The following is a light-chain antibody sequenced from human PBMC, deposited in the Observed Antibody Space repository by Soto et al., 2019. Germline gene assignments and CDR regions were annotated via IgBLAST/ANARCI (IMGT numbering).Light chain of an antibody. J-gene: IGKJ1*01. V-gene: IGKV3-20*01. Sequence: EIVLTQSPGTLSLSPGERATLSCRASQSVSSSYLAWYQQKPGQAPRLLIYGTSSRATAIPDRFSGSGSGTAFTLTISRLEPEDFAVYYCQQYGSSSWTFGQRTKVEIK. CDR1: QSVSSSY. CDR3: QQYGSSSWT. CDR2: GTS.